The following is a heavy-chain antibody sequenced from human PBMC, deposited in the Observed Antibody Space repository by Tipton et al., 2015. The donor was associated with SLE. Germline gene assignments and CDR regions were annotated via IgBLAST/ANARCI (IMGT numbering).Heavy chain of an antibody. J-gene: IGHJ6*02. Sequence: TLSLTCSVSGGSISSNYWIWIRQPPGKGLEWIGYISDGGDTNYNPSLKSRVAISVDTSKNQFSLRLRSVTAADTAVYYCARAPFKRGYYYYHYGMDVWGQGTTVTVSS. CDR2: ISDGGDT. D-gene: IGHD5-18*01. CDR3: ARAPFKRGYYYYHYGMDV. CDR1: GGSISSNY. V-gene: IGHV4-59*01.